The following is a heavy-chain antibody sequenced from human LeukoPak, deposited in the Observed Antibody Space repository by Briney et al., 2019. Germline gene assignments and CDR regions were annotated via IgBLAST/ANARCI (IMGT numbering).Heavy chain of an antibody. CDR1: CPSITIYY. V-gene: IGHV4-59*08. CDR3: ARRDTSSWYKDDAFDI. CDR2: IYYSQST. Sequence: AETLSLTRTLSCPSITIYYWSWIRHPPGEGLGWLGYIYYSQSTNYNHSLKSRVTISVDPSKNQFSLKLSSVTAADTAVYYCARRDTSSWYKDDAFDIWGQGTMVTVSS. D-gene: IGHD6-13*01. J-gene: IGHJ3*02.